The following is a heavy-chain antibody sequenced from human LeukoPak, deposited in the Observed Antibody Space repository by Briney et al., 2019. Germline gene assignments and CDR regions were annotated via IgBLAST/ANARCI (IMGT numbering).Heavy chain of an antibody. V-gene: IGHV1-69*06. J-gene: IGHJ4*02. CDR2: IIPMFGAA. D-gene: IGHD3-10*01. CDR1: GGTFSNYA. CDR3: ARSPMVRGVSGQPGY. Sequence: GASVKVSCKDSGGTFSNYAISWVRQAPGQGLEWMGGIIPMFGAANYAQKFQGRVTIIADKSTSTAYMELSSLKSEDTVVYYCARSPMVRGVSGQPGYWGQGTLVTVSS.